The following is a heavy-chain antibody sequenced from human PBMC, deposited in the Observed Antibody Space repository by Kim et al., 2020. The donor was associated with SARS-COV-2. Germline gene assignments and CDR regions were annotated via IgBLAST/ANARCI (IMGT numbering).Heavy chain of an antibody. D-gene: IGHD5-12*01. CDR3: VSGRTY. V-gene: IGHV3-66*01. CDR2: STGGGT. J-gene: IGHJ4*02. Sequence: STGGGTFHLDSVKGRFTISRDTSNNTVYLQMTNLRVEDTAIYYCVSGRTYWGQGTLVTVSS.